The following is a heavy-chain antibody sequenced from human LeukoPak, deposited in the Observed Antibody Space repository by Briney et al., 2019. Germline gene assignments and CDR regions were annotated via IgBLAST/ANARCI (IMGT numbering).Heavy chain of an antibody. Sequence: GGSLRLSCAASGFTVSSNYMSWVRQAPGKGLEWVPVIYSGGSTYYADSVKGRFTISRDNSKNTLYLQMNSLRAEDTAVYYRARAPYYYDSSGYLYYYGMDVWGQGTTVTVSS. CDR2: IYSGGST. CDR3: ARAPYYYDSSGYLYYYGMDV. V-gene: IGHV3-53*01. D-gene: IGHD3-22*01. CDR1: GFTVSSNY. J-gene: IGHJ6*02.